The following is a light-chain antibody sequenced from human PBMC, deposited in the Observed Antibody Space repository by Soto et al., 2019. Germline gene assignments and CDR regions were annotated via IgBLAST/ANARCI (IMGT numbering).Light chain of an antibody. Sequence: DIQLTQSPSFLSASVGDRVTITCRASQGINSYVAWYQQKPGKAPNLLIYASTLESGVPSRFSGSGSGTEFTLTIGSLQPEDFATYYCQQFNRYPHTFGQGTELEIK. CDR1: QGINSY. CDR3: QQFNRYPHT. CDR2: AS. V-gene: IGKV1-9*01. J-gene: IGKJ2*01.